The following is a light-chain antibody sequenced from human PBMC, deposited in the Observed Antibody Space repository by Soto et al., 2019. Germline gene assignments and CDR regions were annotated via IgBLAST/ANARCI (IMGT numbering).Light chain of an antibody. CDR2: GAS. V-gene: IGKV3-15*01. CDR3: QQRSDWPIT. CDR1: QSVSSN. J-gene: IGKJ5*01. Sequence: EIVMTQSPATLSVSPGERATLSCRASQSVSSNLAWYQQKPGQAPRLLIYGASTRATGIPARFSGSGSGTEFTLTISRLEPEDFAVYSCQQRSDWPITFGQGTDWRL.